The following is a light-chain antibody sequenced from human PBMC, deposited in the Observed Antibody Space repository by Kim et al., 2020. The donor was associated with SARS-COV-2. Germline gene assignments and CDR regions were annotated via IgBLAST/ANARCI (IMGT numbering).Light chain of an antibody. CDR1: QCISNY. Sequence: DIQMTQSPSSLSASVGDRVTIACRASQCISNYLAWYQQKPGTVPKLLIYEASSLQSGVPSRFSGSGSGTDFTLTISSLQPEDVATYYCQQYYSAPCTFGQGTKLEI. CDR3: QQYYSAPCT. J-gene: IGKJ2*02. CDR2: EAS. V-gene: IGKV1-27*01.